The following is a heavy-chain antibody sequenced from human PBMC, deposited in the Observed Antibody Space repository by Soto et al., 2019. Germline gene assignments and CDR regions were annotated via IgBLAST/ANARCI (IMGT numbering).Heavy chain of an antibody. D-gene: IGHD2-15*01. CDR2: ISYDGRNR. CDR1: GFTFSNYG. V-gene: IGHV3-30*18. CDR3: AKDGAPRYCSRSSCHSAGAY. Sequence: QVQLVESGGGVVQPGRSLRLSCAGSGFTFSNYGLHWVRQAPGKGLEWVAIISYDGRNRYYADSVKGRFTISRDNSKTMFYLQMDILRAEDTAVYYCAKDGAPRYCSRSSCHSAGAYWGQGTLVTVSS. J-gene: IGHJ4*02.